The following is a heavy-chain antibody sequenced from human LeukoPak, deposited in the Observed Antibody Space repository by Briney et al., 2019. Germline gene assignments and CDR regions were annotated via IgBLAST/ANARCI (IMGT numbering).Heavy chain of an antibody. CDR1: GDSISGNSYY. J-gene: IGHJ4*02. D-gene: IGHD3-10*01. CDR2: INYSGTT. V-gene: IGHV4-39*01. Sequence: PSETLSLTCTVSGDSISGNSYYWAWIRQPPGKGLEWIGSINYSGTTYYNPSLKSRVTMAVDTSKNQFSLRLSSVTAADTAVFYCARRVPYGSGSFEFDSWGQGTLVTVSS. CDR3: ARRVPYGSGSFEFDS.